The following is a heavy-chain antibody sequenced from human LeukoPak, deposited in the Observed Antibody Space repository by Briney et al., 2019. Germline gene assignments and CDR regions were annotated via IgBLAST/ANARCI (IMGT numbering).Heavy chain of an antibody. V-gene: IGHV4-59*08. CDR1: GGSITSYY. J-gene: IGHJ4*02. CDR2: IYHSGST. Sequence: SETLSLTCTVSGGSITSYYWSWIRQPPGKGLEWIGYIYHSGSTNYNPSLKSRVTILVDTYRNQFSLKLTSVTAADTAVYHCAGRGRGYSYGRPFDYWGLGTLVTVSS. CDR3: AGRGRGYSYGRPFDY. D-gene: IGHD5-18*01.